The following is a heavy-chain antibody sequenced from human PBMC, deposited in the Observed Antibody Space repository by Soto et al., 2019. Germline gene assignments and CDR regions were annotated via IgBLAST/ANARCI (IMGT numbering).Heavy chain of an antibody. Sequence: KPSETLSLTCAVSGDSISSDIWWNWVRQSPGKGLEWIGEIYHRGTTNYNPSLKSRLSISVDQSRNQFTLNLNSVTAADTAIYYCATSGARGYYYALDVWGQGTTVTVSS. CDR3: ATSGARGYYYALDV. D-gene: IGHD2-15*01. J-gene: IGHJ6*02. V-gene: IGHV4-4*02. CDR2: IYHRGTT. CDR1: GDSISSDIW.